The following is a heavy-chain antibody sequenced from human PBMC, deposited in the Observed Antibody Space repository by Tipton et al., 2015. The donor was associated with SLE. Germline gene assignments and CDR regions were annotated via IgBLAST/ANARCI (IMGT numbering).Heavy chain of an antibody. CDR2: INHGGST. CDR1: GGSFSGYY. Sequence: LRLSCAVYGGSFSGYYWTWIRQPPGKGLEWIGEINHGGSTNYNPSLKSRVTISEDTSKNQFSLKLTSVTAADTALYYCARLISAYDCNFDYWGQGTLVTVSS. J-gene: IGHJ4*02. CDR3: ARLISAYDCNFDY. V-gene: IGHV4-34*01. D-gene: IGHD5-12*01.